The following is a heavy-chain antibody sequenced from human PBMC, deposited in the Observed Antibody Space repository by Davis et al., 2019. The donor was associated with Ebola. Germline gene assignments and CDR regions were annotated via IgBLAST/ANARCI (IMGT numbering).Heavy chain of an antibody. CDR1: GYTFTSYD. D-gene: IGHD3-10*01. CDR2: MNPNSGNT. Sequence: ASVKVSCKASGYTFTSYDINWVRQATGQGLEWMGWMNPNSGNTGYAQRFQGRVTMTRNTSISTAYMELSSLRSEDTAVYYCARGRSGTIQNWFDPWGQGTLVTVSS. J-gene: IGHJ5*02. CDR3: ARGRSGTIQNWFDP. V-gene: IGHV1-8*01.